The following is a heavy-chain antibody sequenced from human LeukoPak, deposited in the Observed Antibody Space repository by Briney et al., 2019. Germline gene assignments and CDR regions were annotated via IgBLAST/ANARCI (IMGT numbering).Heavy chain of an antibody. J-gene: IGHJ6*03. CDR1: GGSISSYY. D-gene: IGHD6-6*01. Sequence: NTSETLSLTCTVSGGSISSYYWSWIWQPAGKGLEWIGRIYTSGSTNYNPSLKSRVTMSVDTSKNQFSLKLSSVTAADTAVYYCASREQLVREGYYYYYMDVWGKGTTVTVSS. V-gene: IGHV4-4*07. CDR3: ASREQLVREGYYYYYMDV. CDR2: IYTSGST.